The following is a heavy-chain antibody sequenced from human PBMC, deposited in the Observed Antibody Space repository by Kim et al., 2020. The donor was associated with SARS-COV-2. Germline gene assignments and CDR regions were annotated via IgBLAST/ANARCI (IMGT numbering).Heavy chain of an antibody. V-gene: IGHV4-59*01. CDR1: GASLSGYY. D-gene: IGHD5-12*01. Sequence: SETLSLTCSASGASLSGYYYNWVRLPPGKGLEWIGYLYSSGRTNYNPSLRGRVTISVDTSKNTFSLRRISVTAADTAIYYCARGSGYDPYFDYWGQGLLVIVSS. CDR2: LYSSGRT. CDR3: ARGSGYDPYFDY. J-gene: IGHJ4*02.